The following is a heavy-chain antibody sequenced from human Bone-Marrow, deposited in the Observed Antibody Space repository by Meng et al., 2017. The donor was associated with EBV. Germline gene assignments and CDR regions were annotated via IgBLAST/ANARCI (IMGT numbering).Heavy chain of an antibody. J-gene: IGHJ4*02. D-gene: IGHD6-13*01. V-gene: IGHV1-2*06. Sequence: QVHVAQAGAGVKKPGATVKVSCKASVYTFPGYYMHWVRQAPGQGLEWMGRINPNRGGTNYAQKFQGRVTMTRDTSISTAYMELSRLRSDDTAVYYCARLGIGSSWYYFDYWGQGTLVTVSS. CDR1: VYTFPGYY. CDR2: INPNRGGT. CDR3: ARLGIGSSWYYFDY.